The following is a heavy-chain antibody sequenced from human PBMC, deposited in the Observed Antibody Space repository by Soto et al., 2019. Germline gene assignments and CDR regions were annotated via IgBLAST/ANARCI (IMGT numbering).Heavy chain of an antibody. Sequence: XGTMSLTCAVYGGSFSGYYWSWIRQPPGKGLEWIGEINHSGSTNYNPSLKSRVTISVDTSKNQFSLKLSSVTAADTAVYYCARGSRITIFGVVPPGMDVWGQGTTVTVSS. D-gene: IGHD3-3*01. CDR1: GGSFSGYY. J-gene: IGHJ6*02. CDR3: ARGSRITIFGVVPPGMDV. V-gene: IGHV4-34*01. CDR2: INHSGST.